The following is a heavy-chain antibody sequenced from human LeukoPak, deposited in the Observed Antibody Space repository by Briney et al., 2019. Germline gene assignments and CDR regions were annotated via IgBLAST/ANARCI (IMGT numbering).Heavy chain of an antibody. CDR1: GYTFTSYY. CDR2: INPSGGST. Sequence: ASVKVSCKASGYTFTSYYMHWVRQAPGQGLEWMGIINPSGGSTSYAQKFQGRVTMTRDTSTSTVYMELSSLRSEDTAVYYCALGSRAAAGTFQYFQHWGLGTLVTVSS. V-gene: IGHV1-46*03. D-gene: IGHD6-13*01. J-gene: IGHJ1*01. CDR3: ALGSRAAAGTFQYFQH.